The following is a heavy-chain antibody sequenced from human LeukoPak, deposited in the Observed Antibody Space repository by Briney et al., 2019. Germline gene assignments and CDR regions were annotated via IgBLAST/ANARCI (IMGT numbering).Heavy chain of an antibody. Sequence: PGGSLRLSCAASGFTFSNAWMSWVRQAPGKGLEWVGRIKSKTDGGTTDYAAPVEGRFTISRDDSKNTLYLQMNSLKTEDTAVYYCTTLSLIVATIGSGDYWGQGTLVTVSS. CDR2: IKSKTDGGTT. CDR3: TTLSLIVATIGSGDY. J-gene: IGHJ4*02. V-gene: IGHV3-15*01. D-gene: IGHD5-12*01. CDR1: GFTFSNAW.